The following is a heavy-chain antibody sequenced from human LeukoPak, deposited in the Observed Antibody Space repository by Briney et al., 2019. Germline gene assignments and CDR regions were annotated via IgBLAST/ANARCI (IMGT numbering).Heavy chain of an antibody. J-gene: IGHJ5*02. Sequence: SETLSLTCTVSGGSISSYYWSRVRQPPGKGLEWIGYIYYSGSTNYNPSLKSRVTISVDTSKNQFSLKLSSVTAAGTAVYYCARDRYGDSSWFDPWGQGTLVTVSS. CDR1: GGSISSYY. CDR3: ARDRYGDSSWFDP. D-gene: IGHD3-22*01. V-gene: IGHV4-59*01. CDR2: IYYSGST.